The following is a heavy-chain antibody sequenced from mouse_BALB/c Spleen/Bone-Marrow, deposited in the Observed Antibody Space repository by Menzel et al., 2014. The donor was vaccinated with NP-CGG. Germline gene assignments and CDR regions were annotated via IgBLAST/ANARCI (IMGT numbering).Heavy chain of an antibody. CDR1: GFTFTDHY. J-gene: IGHJ2*01. CDR2: IRNKANGYTT. Sequence: EVQGVESGGGLVQPGGFLRLSCATSGFTFTDHYMSWVRQPPGKALEWLGFIRNKANGYTTEYSASVKGRFTISRDNSQSIVYLQMNTLRAEDSATYYCARGYLYYFGYWGQGTTLTVSS. V-gene: IGHV7-3*02. CDR3: ARGYLYYFGY. D-gene: IGHD1-1*01.